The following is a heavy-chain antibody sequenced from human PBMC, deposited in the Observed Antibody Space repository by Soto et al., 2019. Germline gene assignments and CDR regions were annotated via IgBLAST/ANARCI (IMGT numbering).Heavy chain of an antibody. V-gene: IGHV1-46*01. CDR2: INPNGGST. J-gene: IGHJ4*02. CDR3: ARAGYCSGGTSFHGNCDY. CDR1: GYTFTTYY. Sequence: QVQLVQSGAEVKRPGASVKVSCKASGYTFTTYYMHWVRQAPGQGLEWLGLINPNGGSTTYAQKFHSRVTMSRDTSASRFYVELSSLRSEGPAVYYCARAGYCSGGTSFHGNCDYWDQGTLVTV. D-gene: IGHD2-15*01.